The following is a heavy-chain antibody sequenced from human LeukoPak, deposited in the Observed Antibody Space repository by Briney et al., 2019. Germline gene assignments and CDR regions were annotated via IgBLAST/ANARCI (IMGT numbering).Heavy chain of an antibody. D-gene: IGHD3-9*01. CDR1: RYTFTGYY. J-gene: IGHJ5*02. Sequence: ASVKVSCKASRYTFTGYYMHWVRQAPAQGVEWMGCINPNSGGPNYAQKFQGRVTMARDTSISTAYMELSRLRSDDTAVYYCARDSGRGLRYFDWPTKYLNWFDPWGQGTLVTVSS. V-gene: IGHV1-2*02. CDR3: ARDSGRGLRYFDWPTKYLNWFDP. CDR2: INPNSGGP.